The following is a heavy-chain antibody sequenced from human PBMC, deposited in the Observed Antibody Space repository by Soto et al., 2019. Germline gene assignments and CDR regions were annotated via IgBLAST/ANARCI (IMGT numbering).Heavy chain of an antibody. J-gene: IGHJ6*02. CDR3: ARGAYGSGSWYYYYGMDV. CDR2: IYHSGST. Sequence: SETLSLTCAFSGGSISSSNWWSWVRQPPGKGLEWIGEIYHSGSTNYNPSLKSRVTISVDKSKNQFSLKLSSVTAADTAVYYCARGAYGSGSWYYYYGMDVWGQGTTVTVSS. D-gene: IGHD3-10*01. CDR1: GGSISSSNW. V-gene: IGHV4-4*02.